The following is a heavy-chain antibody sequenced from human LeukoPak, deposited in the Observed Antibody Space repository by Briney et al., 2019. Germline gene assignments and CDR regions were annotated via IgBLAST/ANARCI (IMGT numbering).Heavy chain of an antibody. D-gene: IGHD3-10*01. CDR3: ARDLTMVRGARYRPYNWFDP. J-gene: IGHJ5*02. CDR1: GGTFSSYA. V-gene: IGHV1-69*13. Sequence: ASVKVSCKASGGTFSSYAISWVRQAPGQGLEWMGGIIPIFGTANYAQKFQGRVTITADESTSTAYMELSSLRSEDTAVYYCARDLTMVRGARYRPYNWFDPWGQGTLVTVSP. CDR2: IIPIFGTA.